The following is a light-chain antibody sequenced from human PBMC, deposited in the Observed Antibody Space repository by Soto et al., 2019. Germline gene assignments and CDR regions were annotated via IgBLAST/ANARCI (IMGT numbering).Light chain of an antibody. CDR2: GAS. V-gene: IGKV3-15*01. CDR3: QHYNNLPLT. J-gene: IGKJ4*01. Sequence: EIVLTQSPATLSVSPGERATLSFSASQSVSSNLAWYQQKPGQAPRLLIYGASSRAPGIPARFSGSGSGTEFTLTISSLQSEDFAVYYCQHYNNLPLTFGGGAKVEIK. CDR1: QSVSSN.